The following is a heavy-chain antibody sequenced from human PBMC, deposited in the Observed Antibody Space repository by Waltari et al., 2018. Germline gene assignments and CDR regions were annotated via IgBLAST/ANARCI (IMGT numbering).Heavy chain of an antibody. CDR2: ITTYTGNT. CDR3: TRPRGPGPRGPGGLYWYFDL. D-gene: IGHD3-10*01. Sequence: QVQLVQSGAEVKRPGASVKVSCKASGYMFSTYGIGLVRLAPGQGLEWMGWITTYTGNTNLAQKFQGRVTMTADTSTNTAYMELTSLRSDDTAVYYCTRPRGPGPRGPGGLYWYFDLWGRGTLVTVSS. CDR1: GYMFSTYG. V-gene: IGHV1-18*01. J-gene: IGHJ2*01.